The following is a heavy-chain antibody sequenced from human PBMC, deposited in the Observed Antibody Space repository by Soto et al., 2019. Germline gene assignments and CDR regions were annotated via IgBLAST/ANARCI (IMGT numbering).Heavy chain of an antibody. CDR2: ISSRISYI. V-gene: IGHV3-21*01. CDR1: GFTFSSYS. CDR3: ARDGALGGATPHDAFEI. D-gene: IGHD1-26*01. Sequence: GGSLRLSCAASGFTFSSYSMNWVRQAPGKGLEWVSSISSRISYIYNTDSVKGRFTISRDNAKNSLYLQMNSLRAEDTAVHYCARDGALGGATPHDAFEIWGQGTMVTVS. J-gene: IGHJ3*02.